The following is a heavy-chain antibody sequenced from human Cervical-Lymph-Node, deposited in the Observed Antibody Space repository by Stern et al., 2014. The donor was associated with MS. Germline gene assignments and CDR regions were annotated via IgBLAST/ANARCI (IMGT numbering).Heavy chain of an antibody. V-gene: IGHV3-23*04. J-gene: IGHJ4*02. D-gene: IGHD4-17*01. CDR1: GFSVGTYH. CDR2: LSDSGDRT. Sequence: EVQLVESGGNLVHQGGSLRLACAASGFSVGTYHMRWVRQSPGRGLEWVAGLSDSGDRTDYADSVRGRFTISRDTSMNTVYLQMNRLRAEDTAIYYCARDDYADQGPMFDYWGQGALVTVSS. CDR3: ARDDYADQGPMFDY.